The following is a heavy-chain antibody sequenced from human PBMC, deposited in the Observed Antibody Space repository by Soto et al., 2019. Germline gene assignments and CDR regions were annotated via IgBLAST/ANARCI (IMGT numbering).Heavy chain of an antibody. J-gene: IGHJ4*02. CDR1: GGSISSGGYY. V-gene: IGHV4-31*03. Sequence: QVQLQESGPGLVKPSQTLSLTCTVSGGSISSGGYYWSWIRQHPGKGLEWIGYIYYSGSTYYNPSLKRRVTVSVDTSKNKSSVKLSCVTAADTAVYYWALRVDYDTSGSYLDYWGQGTLATVSS. CDR2: IYYSGST. CDR3: ALRVDYDTSGSYLDY. D-gene: IGHD3-22*01.